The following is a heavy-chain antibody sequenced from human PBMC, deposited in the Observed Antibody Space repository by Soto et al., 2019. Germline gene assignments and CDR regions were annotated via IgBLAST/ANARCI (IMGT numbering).Heavy chain of an antibody. V-gene: IGHV4-30-2*01. J-gene: IGHJ4*02. Sequence: QLQLQESGSGLVKPSQTLSLTCAVSGGSISSGGYSWSWIRQPPGKGLEWIGYIYHSGSTYYNPSLKRRVTTSVDRSQNQFSLKLSSVTAADTAVYYCARREVTTDYYFDYWGQGTLVTVSS. D-gene: IGHD4-17*01. CDR2: IYHSGST. CDR1: GGSISSGGYS. CDR3: ARREVTTDYYFDY.